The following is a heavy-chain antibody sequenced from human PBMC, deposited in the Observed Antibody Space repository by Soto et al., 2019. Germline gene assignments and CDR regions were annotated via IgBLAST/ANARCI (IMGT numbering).Heavy chain of an antibody. Sequence: ETLSLTCTVSGGSISSSSYYWGWIRQPPGKGLEWIGSIYYSGSTYYNPSLKSRVTISVDTSKNQFSLKLSSVTAADTAVYYCARRTGTSYYGMDVWGQGTTVTVSS. CDR1: GGSISSSSYY. CDR2: IYYSGST. D-gene: IGHD1-1*01. CDR3: ARRTGTSYYGMDV. V-gene: IGHV4-39*01. J-gene: IGHJ6*02.